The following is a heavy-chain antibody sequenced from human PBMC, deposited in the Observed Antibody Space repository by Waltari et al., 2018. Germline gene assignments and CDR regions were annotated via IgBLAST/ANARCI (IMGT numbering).Heavy chain of an antibody. Sequence: EVQLLESGGGLVQPGGSLRLSCAASGFSFSSYATSWFRQAPGKGLEWVSAISGRCGSTYYADSVKGRFTISRDNSKNTLYLQMNSLRAEDTAVYYCAKESCSGGGCYLDYWGQGTLVTVSS. D-gene: IGHD2-15*01. CDR1: GFSFSSYA. J-gene: IGHJ4*02. V-gene: IGHV3-23*01. CDR2: ISGRCGST. CDR3: AKESCSGGGCYLDY.